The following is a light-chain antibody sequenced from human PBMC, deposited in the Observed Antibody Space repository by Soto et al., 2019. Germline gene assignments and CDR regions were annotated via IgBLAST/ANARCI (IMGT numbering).Light chain of an antibody. CDR3: SSYSISSAVV. CDR1: SSDVGGYNY. V-gene: IGLV2-14*01. CDR2: EVT. Sequence: HSALTQPASVSGSPGQSITISCTGTSSDVGGYNYVSWFQQHPGKAPKLMIYEVTYRPSGVSNRFSGSKSGNTASLTISGLQAEDEADYYCSSYSISSAVVFGGGTKVTVL. J-gene: IGLJ3*02.